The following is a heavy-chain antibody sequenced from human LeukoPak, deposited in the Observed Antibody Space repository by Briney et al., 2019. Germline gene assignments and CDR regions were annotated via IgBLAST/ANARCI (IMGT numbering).Heavy chain of an antibody. CDR3: AMEVVPAAMWSLHWFDP. J-gene: IGHJ5*02. Sequence: PPETLSLTCAVSGYSISSGYYWGWIRQPPGKGLEWIGSIYHSGSTYYNPSLKSRVTISVDTSKNQFSLKLSSVTAADTAVYYCAMEVVPAAMWSLHWFDPWGQGTLVTVSS. CDR1: GYSISSGYY. D-gene: IGHD2-2*01. V-gene: IGHV4-38-2*01. CDR2: IYHSGST.